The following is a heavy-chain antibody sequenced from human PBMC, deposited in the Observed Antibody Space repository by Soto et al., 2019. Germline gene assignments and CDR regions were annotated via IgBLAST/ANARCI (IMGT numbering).Heavy chain of an antibody. CDR3: AKGILSATIGPYAMDV. CDR2: ISYDGNYI. CDR1: GFDFSSYA. Sequence: QVQLVESGGGVVQPGASLRLSCEASGFDFSSYAMHGVRQAPGKGREWVGVISYDGNYIYYADSVKGRFTISRDNSKNTLYVQVNSLRPEDTAVYYCAKGILSATIGPYAMDVWGQGTTVTVSS. J-gene: IGHJ6*02. D-gene: IGHD3-16*01. V-gene: IGHV3-30*18.